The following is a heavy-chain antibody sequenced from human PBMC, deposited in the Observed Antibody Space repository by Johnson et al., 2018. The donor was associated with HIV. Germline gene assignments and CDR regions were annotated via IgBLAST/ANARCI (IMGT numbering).Heavy chain of an antibody. Sequence: QVQLVESGGGVVQPGRSLRLSCAASGFTFSSYGMHWVRQAPGKGLEWVSAIGTAGDTYYPGSVKGRFTISRDSSKNTLYLQMKSLRVEDTAVYYCARSPETGDRLWRAFDIWGHGTMVTVSS. D-gene: IGHD4-17*01. CDR3: ARSPETGDRLWRAFDI. CDR2: IGTAGDT. CDR1: GFTFSSYG. V-gene: IGHV3-NL1*01. J-gene: IGHJ3*02.